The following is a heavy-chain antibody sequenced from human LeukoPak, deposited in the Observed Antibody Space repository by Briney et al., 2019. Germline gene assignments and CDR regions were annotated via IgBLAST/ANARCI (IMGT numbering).Heavy chain of an antibody. V-gene: IGHV1-46*01. Sequence: VASVKVSCKASGYSFTSHYMHWVRQAPGQGLEWMGLINPRGTATRYAESFQGRLTLTRDLSTSTDYMELSSLRSDDTAVYFCARGTSEGDYAWWFDPWGQGTLVTVSS. J-gene: IGHJ5*02. CDR3: ARGTSEGDYAWWFDP. CDR1: GYSFTSHY. CDR2: INPRGTAT. D-gene: IGHD3-16*01.